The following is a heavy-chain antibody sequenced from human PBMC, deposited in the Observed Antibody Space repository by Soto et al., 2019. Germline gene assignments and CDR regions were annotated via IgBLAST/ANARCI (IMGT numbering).Heavy chain of an antibody. V-gene: IGHV3-23*01. D-gene: IGHD3-10*01. CDR3: AKGRGGSGSLTPRVDF. J-gene: IGHJ4*02. Sequence: EVQLLESGGGLVQPGGSLRLSCAASGFTFNNYAMTWVRQVPGKGLEWVSAISGGGDTTSYADSVKGRFTVSRDGSKNTLYLRMSSLRAEDTALYYCAKGRGGSGSLTPRVDFWGQGTLVTVSS. CDR2: ISGGGDTT. CDR1: GFTFNNYA.